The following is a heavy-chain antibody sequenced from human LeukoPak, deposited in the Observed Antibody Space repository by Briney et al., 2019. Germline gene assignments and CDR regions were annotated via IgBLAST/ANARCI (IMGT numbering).Heavy chain of an antibody. Sequence: ASVKVSCKASGYTFTGYYKHWVRQAPGQGLEWMGWINPNSGGTNYAQKFQGRVTMTRDTSISTAYMELSRLRSGDTAVYYCASTEYSSSSIHYYGMDVWGQGTTVTVSS. CDR3: ASTEYSSSSIHYYGMDV. CDR2: INPNSGGT. V-gene: IGHV1-2*02. CDR1: GYTFTGYY. D-gene: IGHD6-6*01. J-gene: IGHJ6*02.